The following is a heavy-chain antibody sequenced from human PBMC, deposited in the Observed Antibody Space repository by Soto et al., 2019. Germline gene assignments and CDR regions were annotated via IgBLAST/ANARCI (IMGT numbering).Heavy chain of an antibody. CDR2: IYQSGTT. D-gene: IGHD3-22*01. V-gene: IGHV4-61*01. CDR1: GGSVRSGSYY. CDR3: ARDSSGRHDY. Sequence: SETLSLTCSVSGGSVRSGSYYWTWIRQPPGKGLEWIGYIYQSGTTNYNASLRSRVTISIDTSKNQFFLKLNSVTAADTAVYYCARDSSGRHDYWGQGTLVTVSS. J-gene: IGHJ4*02.